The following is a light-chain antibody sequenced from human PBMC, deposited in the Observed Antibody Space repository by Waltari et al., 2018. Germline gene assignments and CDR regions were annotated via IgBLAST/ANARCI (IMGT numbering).Light chain of an antibody. CDR3: CPYAYLHVI. CDR2: EVS. V-gene: IGLV2-23*02. J-gene: IGLJ2*01. CDR1: SGDVASYDV. Sequence: QSALTQPASVSGSPGQSITISCTGTSGDVASYDVVSWYQHHPGKAPKVIIYEVSKRPSGVSNRFSGSKSGNTASLTISGLQAEDEADYYCCPYAYLHVIFGGGTKLTVL.